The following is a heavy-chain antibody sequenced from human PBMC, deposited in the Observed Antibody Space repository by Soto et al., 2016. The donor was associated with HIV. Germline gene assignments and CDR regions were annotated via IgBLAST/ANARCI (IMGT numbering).Heavy chain of an antibody. V-gene: IGHV3-53*02. CDR2: IYSGGST. D-gene: IGHD6-19*01. CDR1: GFTVSSNY. J-gene: IGHJ3*02. Sequence: EVQLVETGGGLIQPGGSLRLSCAASGFTVSSNYMSWVRQAPGKGLEWVSVIYSGGSTYYADSVKGRFTISRDNSKNTLYLQMNSLRAEDTAVYYCAREKISSGWYGDAFDIWAKGQWSPSLQ. CDR3: AREKISSGWYGDAFDI.